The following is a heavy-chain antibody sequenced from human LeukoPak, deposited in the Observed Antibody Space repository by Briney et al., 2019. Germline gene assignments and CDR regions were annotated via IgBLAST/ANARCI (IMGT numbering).Heavy chain of an antibody. Sequence: GGSLRLSCVASGFTFSESWMSWVRQAPGKGLEWVANMNLDGSEKDYVDSVKGRFTISRDNARKSLYLQMSSLRVEDTAVYYCATYTHWVAGDVWGQGTTVTVSS. CDR2: MNLDGSEK. D-gene: IGHD3-16*01. J-gene: IGHJ6*02. V-gene: IGHV3-7*01. CDR3: ATYTHWVAGDV. CDR1: GFTFSESW.